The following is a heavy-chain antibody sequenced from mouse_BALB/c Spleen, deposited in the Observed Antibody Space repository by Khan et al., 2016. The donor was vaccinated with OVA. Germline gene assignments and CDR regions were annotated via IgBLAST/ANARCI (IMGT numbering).Heavy chain of an antibody. Sequence: QVQLQQSGPELVKPGASVRISCEASGFTFTNYCVHWVKQRPGQGLEWIGWIDPGNVNTKYNENFKGKATLTADKSSSTAYMLLNSLPSEDSAVXFCARWDYYGTNAMDCWGQGTSVIVSS. J-gene: IGHJ4*01. D-gene: IGHD1-1*01. CDR2: IDPGNVNT. CDR1: GFTFTNYC. CDR3: ARWDYYGTNAMDC. V-gene: IGHV1S56*01.